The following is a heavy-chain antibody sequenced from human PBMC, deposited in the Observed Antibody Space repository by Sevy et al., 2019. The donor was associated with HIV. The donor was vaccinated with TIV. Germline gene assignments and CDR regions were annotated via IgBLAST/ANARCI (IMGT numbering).Heavy chain of an antibody. CDR1: GFTFSSYW. CDR3: AREGIDFWSGYYTGGGGAYYYYYMDV. Sequence: GGSLRLSCAASGFTFSSYWMHWVRQAPGKGLVWVSRINSDGSSTSYADSVKGRFTISRDNAKNTLYLQMNSLRAEDTAGYYCAREGIDFWSGYYTGGGGAYYYYYMDVWGKGTTVTVSS. D-gene: IGHD3-3*01. V-gene: IGHV3-74*01. CDR2: INSDGSST. J-gene: IGHJ6*03.